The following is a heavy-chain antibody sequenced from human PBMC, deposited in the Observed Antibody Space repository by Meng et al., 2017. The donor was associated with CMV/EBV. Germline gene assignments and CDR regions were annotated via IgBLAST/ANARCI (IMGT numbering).Heavy chain of an antibody. J-gene: IGHJ5*02. CDR1: GHTFTGYH. CDR2: INTNSGGT. D-gene: IGHD2-2*01. CDR3: ARAVVPDATFDP. Sequence: ASVKVSCKSSGHTFTGYHMHWVRQAPGQQLEWMGWINTNSGGTNYAQRFQGRVTMTRDTSISTAYMELSRLTSEDTAVYYCARAVVPDATFDPWGQGTLVTVSS. V-gene: IGHV1-2*02.